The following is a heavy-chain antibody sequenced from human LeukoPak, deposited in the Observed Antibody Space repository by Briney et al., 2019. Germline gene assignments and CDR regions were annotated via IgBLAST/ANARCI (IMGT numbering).Heavy chain of an antibody. CDR3: AKELTTERTPGVDS. J-gene: IGHJ4*02. V-gene: IGHV3-23*01. CDR2: ISGSGGGT. D-gene: IGHD4-17*01. CDR1: GFTFSSYA. Sequence: GGSLRLSCAASGFTFSSYAMSWVRQAPEKGLEWVSTISGSGGGTYYADSVKGRFTISRDNSKKTLYLQVNSLRAEDTAVYFCAKELTTERTPGVDSWGQGTLVTVSS.